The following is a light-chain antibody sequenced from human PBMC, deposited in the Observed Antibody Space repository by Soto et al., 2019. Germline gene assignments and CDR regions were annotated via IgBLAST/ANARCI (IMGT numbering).Light chain of an antibody. J-gene: IGKJ1*01. CDR3: QQYGSSPQT. Sequence: EIVLTQSPGTLSVSPGERATVSCRASQTVSSGFLAWYQQKPGQAPRLLIYGASSRATGIPDRFSGSGSGTDFTLTISRLEPEDFAVYYCQQYGSSPQTFGQGTKVDIK. CDR1: QTVSSGF. CDR2: GAS. V-gene: IGKV3-20*01.